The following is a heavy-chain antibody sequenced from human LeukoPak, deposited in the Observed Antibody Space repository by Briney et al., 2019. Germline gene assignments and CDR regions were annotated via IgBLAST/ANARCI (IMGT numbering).Heavy chain of an antibody. D-gene: IGHD1-7*01. J-gene: IGHJ4*02. CDR2: SGTRGDT. CDR1: GFTLSNYV. CDR3: ARWNYYFDY. V-gene: IGHV3-23*01. Sequence: GGSLRLSCATSGFTLSNYVMTWVRQAPGKGLEWVSSSGTRGDTYYADSVKGRFTISRDNSENTLSLQMNSLRADDTAVYYCARWNYYFDYWGQGTLVTVSS.